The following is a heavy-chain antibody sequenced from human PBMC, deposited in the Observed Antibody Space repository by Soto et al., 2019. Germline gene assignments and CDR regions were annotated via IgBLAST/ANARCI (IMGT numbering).Heavy chain of an antibody. J-gene: IGHJ6*02. CDR2: ISGSGGST. CDR3: AKTLGYCSSTSCTYGMDV. D-gene: IGHD2-2*01. CDR1: GFTFSSYA. V-gene: IGHV3-23*01. Sequence: PGGSLRLSCAASGFTFSSYAMSWVRQAPGKGLEWVSAISGSGGSTYYADSVKGRFTISRDNSKNTLYLQMNSLRAEDTAVYYCAKTLGYCSSTSCTYGMDVWAQGTTVTVSS.